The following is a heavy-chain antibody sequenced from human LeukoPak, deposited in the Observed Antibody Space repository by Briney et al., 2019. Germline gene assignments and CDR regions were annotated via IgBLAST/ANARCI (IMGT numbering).Heavy chain of an antibody. CDR3: ARDPTGGYRHFDF. CDR2: ISYDGSNK. Sequence: GRSLRLSCAASGFTFSSYAMHWVRQAPGKGLEWVAVISYDGSNKYYADSVKGRFTISRDNSKNTLYLQMNSLRTEDTAVYYCARDPTGGYRHFDFWGQGTLVTVSS. D-gene: IGHD2-8*02. V-gene: IGHV3-30-3*01. CDR1: GFTFSSYA. J-gene: IGHJ4*02.